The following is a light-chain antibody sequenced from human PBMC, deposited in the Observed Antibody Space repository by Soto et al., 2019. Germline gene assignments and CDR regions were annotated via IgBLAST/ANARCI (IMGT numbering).Light chain of an antibody. V-gene: IGKV3-15*01. CDR1: QSVSSN. J-gene: IGKJ2*01. CDR3: QQYNNWPAMYT. CDR2: GAS. Sequence: EIVMTQSPATLSVSPGERATLSCRASQSVSSNLAWYQQKPGQAPRLLIYGASTRATGIPARFSGSGSGTEFTLTISSLQSEDFAFYCCQQYNNWPAMYTFGQGTKREIK.